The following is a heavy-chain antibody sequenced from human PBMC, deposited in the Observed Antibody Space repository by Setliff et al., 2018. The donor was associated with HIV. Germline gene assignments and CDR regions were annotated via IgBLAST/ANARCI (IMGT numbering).Heavy chain of an antibody. J-gene: IGHJ4*02. CDR2: LSPSGTT. V-gene: IGHV4-34*01. D-gene: IGHD4-17*01. CDR1: GGSLSSYY. Sequence: PSETLSLTCNVYGGSLSSYYTNWIRQPPGKGLEWIGELSPSGTTSSNPSLQSRVTISLDTSNNQFSLTLTSVTAADTAMYYCASFFVTTVSNQDYWGQGTPVTVSS. CDR3: ASFFVTTVSNQDY.